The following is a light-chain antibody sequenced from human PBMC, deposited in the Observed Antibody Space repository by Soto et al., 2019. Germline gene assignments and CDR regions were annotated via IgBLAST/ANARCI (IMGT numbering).Light chain of an antibody. J-gene: IGKJ5*01. CDR3: QQYNNWPFS. CDR1: TDIRSS. V-gene: IGKV3-15*01. CDR2: EAS. Sequence: MTQSRVSLSASHGERGTFSFMASTDIRSSLGWYQQRPGQAPRLLIYEASTRATGIPPRFSGTGSETDFTLTISGLQSEDSAVYFCQQYNNWPFSFGQGTRLEIK.